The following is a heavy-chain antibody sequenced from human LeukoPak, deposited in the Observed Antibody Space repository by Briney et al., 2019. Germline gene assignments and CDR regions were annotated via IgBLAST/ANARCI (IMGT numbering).Heavy chain of an antibody. CDR3: ARVSGLNNFDS. J-gene: IGHJ4*02. V-gene: IGHV4-34*01. CDR2: INHSGST. CDR1: GGSFSGYY. Sequence: PSETLSLTCAVYGGSFSGYYWSWIRQPPGKGLEWIGEINHSGSTNYNPSLKSRVTISIDSSKKQFSLKLNSVTAADTAIYYCARVSGLNNFDSWGQGTLVTVSS. D-gene: IGHD2-8*01.